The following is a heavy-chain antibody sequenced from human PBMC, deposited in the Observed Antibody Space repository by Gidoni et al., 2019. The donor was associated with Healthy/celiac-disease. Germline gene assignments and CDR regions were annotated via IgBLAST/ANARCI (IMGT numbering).Heavy chain of an antibody. CDR2: SNHSGST. CDR3: ARGQGYCSSTSCFNYYYYYGMDV. CDR1: AGSFSGYS. V-gene: IGHV4-34*01. D-gene: IGHD2-2*01. Sequence: QVRLQQWGAGRLKPSETLSLTCAVYAGSFSGYSWRWIRQAPGRGLELIGESNHSGSTNYNPSRKSRDTISVDTSKNQCSLKLSSVNAEDTAVYYCARGQGYCSSTSCFNYYYYYGMDVWGQGTTVTVSS. J-gene: IGHJ6*02.